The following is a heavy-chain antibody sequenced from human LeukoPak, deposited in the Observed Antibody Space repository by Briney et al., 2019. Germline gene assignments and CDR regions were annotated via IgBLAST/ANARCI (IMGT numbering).Heavy chain of an antibody. CDR2: IRYDGSNK. Sequence: PGGSLRLSCAASGFTFSSYGMHWVRQAPGKGLEWVAFIRYDGSNKYYADSVKGRFTISRDNSKNTLYLRMNSLRAEDTAVYYCAKELSPPNYYYYYGMDVWGQGTTVTVSS. CDR1: GFTFSSYG. CDR3: AKELSPPNYYYYYGMDV. D-gene: IGHD3-16*02. V-gene: IGHV3-30*02. J-gene: IGHJ6*02.